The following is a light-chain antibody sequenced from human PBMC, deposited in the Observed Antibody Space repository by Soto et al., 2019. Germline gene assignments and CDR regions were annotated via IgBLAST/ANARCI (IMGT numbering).Light chain of an antibody. J-gene: IGLJ3*02. V-gene: IGLV1-51*01. Sequence: QSVLTQPPSVSAAPGQKVTISCSGSSSNIGNNYVSWYQQLPGTAPKLLIYDNNKRPSGIPDRFSGSKSGTSATLGITGLQTGDEADYYCGTWDSGLSCGVFGGGTKLTVL. CDR2: DNN. CDR3: GTWDSGLSCGV. CDR1: SSNIGNNY.